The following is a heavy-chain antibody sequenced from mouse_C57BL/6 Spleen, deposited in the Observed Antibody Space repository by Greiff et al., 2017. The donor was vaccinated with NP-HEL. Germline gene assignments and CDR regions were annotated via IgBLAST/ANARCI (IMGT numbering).Heavy chain of an antibody. D-gene: IGHD2-12*01. J-gene: IGHJ3*01. CDR2: IDPEDGET. Sequence: VQLKESGAELVKSGASVKLSCTASGFNIKDYYMHWVKQRTEQGLEWIGRIDPEDGETKYAPKFQGKATITADTSSNTAYLQLSSLTSEDTAVYYCARSRYDGRHFAYWGKGTLVTVSA. CDR1: GFNIKDYY. CDR3: ARSRYDGRHFAY. V-gene: IGHV14-2*01.